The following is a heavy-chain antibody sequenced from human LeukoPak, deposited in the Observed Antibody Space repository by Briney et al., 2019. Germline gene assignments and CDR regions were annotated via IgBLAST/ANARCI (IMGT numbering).Heavy chain of an antibody. CDR1: GFNVGINY. CDR2: IYGGGGT. CDR3: ARDPGYYNY. Sequence: GGSLRLSCAGSGFNVGINYMSWVRQAPGKGLEWVSVIYGGGGTYYADSVKGRFTISRDNSKNTLYLQMNSLRVEDTAVYYCARDPGYYNYWGQGTLVTVSS. J-gene: IGHJ4*02. D-gene: IGHD3-22*01. V-gene: IGHV3-53*01.